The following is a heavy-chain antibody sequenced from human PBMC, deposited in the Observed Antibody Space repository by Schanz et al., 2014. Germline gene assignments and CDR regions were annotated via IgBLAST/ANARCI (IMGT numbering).Heavy chain of an antibody. D-gene: IGHD2-21*01. CDR3: ATGPHIVVAFDY. CDR2: INPSVGST. V-gene: IGHV1-46*01. Sequence: QVQLVQSGAEVKKPGASVKVSCEASGYTFTSYYIHWFRQAPGQGLEWMGLINPSVGSTSYAQKFQGRVTMTRDTSTSTVYMELSSLRSEDTAVYYCATGPHIVVAFDYWGQGTLVTVSS. J-gene: IGHJ4*02. CDR1: GYTFTSYY.